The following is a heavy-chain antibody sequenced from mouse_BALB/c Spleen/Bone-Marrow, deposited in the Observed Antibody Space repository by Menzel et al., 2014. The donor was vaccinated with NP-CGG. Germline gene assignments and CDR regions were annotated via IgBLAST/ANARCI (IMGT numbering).Heavy chain of an antibody. J-gene: IGHJ2*01. V-gene: IGHV5-17*02. CDR3: GRGDY. CDR1: GFTFSSFA. CDR2: ISSGSNII. Sequence: EVKLVESGGGLVQPGGSRKLSCAASGFTFSSFAMHWTRQAPEKGLEWVAFISSGSNIIHYADTVKGRFTISRDNPKNTLFLQMTSLRSEDTAMYYCGRGDYWGQGTTLTVSS.